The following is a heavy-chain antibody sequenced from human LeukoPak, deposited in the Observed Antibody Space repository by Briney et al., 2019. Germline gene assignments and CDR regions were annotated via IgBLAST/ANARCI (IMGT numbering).Heavy chain of an antibody. CDR1: AFTFNSYT. CDR3: AREHPLLRYFDY. J-gene: IGHJ4*02. V-gene: IGHV3-21*01. CDR2: ISSSRTYI. D-gene: IGHD2-21*02. Sequence: GGSLRLSCAASAFTFNSYTMNWVRQAPGKGLEWVSSISSSRTYIYYADSVKGRFTISRDNAKNSLYLQMNSLRAEDTAVYYCAREHPLLRYFDYWGQGTLVTVSS.